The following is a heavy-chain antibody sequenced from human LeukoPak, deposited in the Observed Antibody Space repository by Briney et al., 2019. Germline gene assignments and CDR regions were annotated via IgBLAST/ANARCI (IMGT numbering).Heavy chain of an antibody. CDR2: IKQDGSEK. CDR3: ARDPGRFGEYNSPEDY. CDR1: GFTFSSYW. V-gene: IGHV3-7*01. Sequence: GGSLRLSCAASGFTFSSYWMSWVRQAPGKGLEWVANIKQDGSEKYYVDSVKGRFTISRDNAKNSLYLQMNSLRAEDTAVYYCARDPGRFGEYNSPEDYWGQGTLVTVSS. D-gene: IGHD3-10*01. J-gene: IGHJ4*02.